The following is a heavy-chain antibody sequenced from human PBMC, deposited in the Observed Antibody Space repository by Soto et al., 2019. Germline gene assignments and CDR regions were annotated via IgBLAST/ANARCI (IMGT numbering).Heavy chain of an antibody. Sequence: SETLSLTCSVSGSSIRAYYWSWIRQPPGKGLEWIGNIYYSGSTNYNPSLKSRVIMSVASSKNQVSLRLDSVTAADTAVYYCTRVGGYYGDYPNFDYWGQGALVTVSS. CDR1: GSSIRAYY. CDR2: IYYSGST. CDR3: TRVGGYYGDYPNFDY. D-gene: IGHD4-17*01. V-gene: IGHV4-59*01. J-gene: IGHJ4*02.